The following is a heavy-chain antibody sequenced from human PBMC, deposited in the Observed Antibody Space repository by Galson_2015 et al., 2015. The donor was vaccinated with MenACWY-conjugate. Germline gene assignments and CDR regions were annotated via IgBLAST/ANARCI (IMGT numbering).Heavy chain of an antibody. CDR2: IKADGSFS. CDR3: AKDVYMDV. D-gene: IGHD2-15*01. J-gene: IGHJ6*03. V-gene: IGHV3-74*01. Sequence: SLRLSCAASGFTFNNYWMHWVRQPPGKGLEWISYIKADGSFSNYADSVKGRFTISTDNAKNMVYLQMDGLGDEDTALYYCAKDVYMDVWSKGTTVSVSS. CDR1: GFTFNNYW.